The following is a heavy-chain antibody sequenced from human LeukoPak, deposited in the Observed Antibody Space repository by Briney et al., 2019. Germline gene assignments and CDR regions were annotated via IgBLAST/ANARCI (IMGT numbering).Heavy chain of an antibody. CDR1: GFTFDDYA. CDR3: AKDPGASIAVAGIDY. J-gene: IGHJ4*02. CDR2: ISWNSGSI. D-gene: IGHD6-19*01. V-gene: IGHV3-9*01. Sequence: GGSLRLSCAASGFTFDDYAMHWVRQAPGKGLEWVSGISWNSGSIGYADPVKGRFTISRDNAKNSLYLQMNSLRAEDTALYYCAKDPGASIAVAGIDYWGQGTLVTVSS.